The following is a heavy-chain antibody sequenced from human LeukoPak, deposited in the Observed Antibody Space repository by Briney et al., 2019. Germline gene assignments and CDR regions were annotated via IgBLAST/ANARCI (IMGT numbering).Heavy chain of an antibody. CDR3: ARDTAHCSGGSCYSRGLDAFDI. D-gene: IGHD2-15*01. Sequence: SETLSLTCAVYGGSFSGYYWSWIRQPPGKGLEWIGEINHSGSTNYNPSLKSRVTISVDTSKNQFSLKLSSVTAADTAVYYCARDTAHCSGGSCYSRGLDAFDIWGQGTMVTVSS. J-gene: IGHJ3*02. CDR2: INHSGST. CDR1: GGSFSGYY. V-gene: IGHV4-34*01.